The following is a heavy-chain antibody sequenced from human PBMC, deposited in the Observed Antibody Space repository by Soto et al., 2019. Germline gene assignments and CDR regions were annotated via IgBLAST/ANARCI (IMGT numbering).Heavy chain of an antibody. CDR3: AKGGYTFAYE. D-gene: IGHD5-18*01. J-gene: IGHJ4*02. CDR1: GGSISSGGYC. Sequence: PSEPLCLTCTVSGGSISSGGYCWNWIRQHPGKGLEWIGYIYYSGSTYYNPSLKSRVTISVDTSKNQFSLKLSSVTADDTAVYYCAKGGYTFAYEWGQGALVTVSS. V-gene: IGHV4-31*03. CDR2: IYYSGST.